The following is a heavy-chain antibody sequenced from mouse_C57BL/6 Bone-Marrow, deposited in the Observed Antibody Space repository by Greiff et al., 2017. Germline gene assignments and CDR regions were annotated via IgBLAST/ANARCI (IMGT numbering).Heavy chain of an antibody. V-gene: IGHV7-3*01. CDR3: SRSYWGFDY. D-gene: IGHD2-10*01. J-gene: IGHJ2*01. CDR2: ISNKANGYTA. CDR1: GFSFTDYY. Sequence: EVQVVESGGGLVQPGGSLSLSCAASGFSFTDYYMRWVRQPPGQALEWLGFISNKANGYTAESSASVKGRFTISRDNSQSILYLQMNALSAEDSATYYCSRSYWGFDYWGQGTTLTVSS.